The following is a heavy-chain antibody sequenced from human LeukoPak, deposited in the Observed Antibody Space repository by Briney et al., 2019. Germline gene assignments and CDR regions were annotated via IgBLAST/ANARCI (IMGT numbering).Heavy chain of an antibody. Sequence: PGGSLRLSCAASEFSVGSNYMTWVRQAPGKGLEWVSLIYSGGSTYYADSVKGRFTISRDNSKNTLYLQMNSLRGEDTAVYYCAKARIVGATTAAFDIWGQGTMVTVSS. D-gene: IGHD1-26*01. V-gene: IGHV3-66*01. CDR3: AKARIVGATTAAFDI. J-gene: IGHJ3*02. CDR2: IYSGGST. CDR1: EFSVGSNY.